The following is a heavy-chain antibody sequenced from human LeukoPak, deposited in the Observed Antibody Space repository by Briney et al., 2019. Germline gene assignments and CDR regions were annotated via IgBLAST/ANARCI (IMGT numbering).Heavy chain of an antibody. J-gene: IGHJ4*02. D-gene: IGHD4-17*01. CDR3: ARGGIYGESPFDY. CDR2: ISSSSSTI. CDR1: GFTFSSYA. Sequence: PGGSLRLSCAASGFTFSSYATNWVRQAPGKGLEWVSYISSSSSTIDYADSVKGRFTISRDNAKNSLYLQMNSLRAEDTAVYYCARGGIYGESPFDYWGQGTLVTVSS. V-gene: IGHV3-48*01.